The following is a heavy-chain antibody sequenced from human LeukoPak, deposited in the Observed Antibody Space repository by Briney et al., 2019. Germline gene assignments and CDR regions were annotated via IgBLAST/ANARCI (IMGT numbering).Heavy chain of an antibody. V-gene: IGHV3-7*01. CDR2: IKQDGSDK. CDR3: TRGDGY. J-gene: IGHJ4*02. D-gene: IGHD2-21*02. Sequence: GDSLRLSCAASGFTFTKYWMTWVRQAPGKGLEWVGNIKQDGSDKNYMDSVKGRFTISRDNTKNSVYLQMSSLRAEDTAVYYCTRGDGYWGQGTLVTVSS. CDR1: GFTFTKYW.